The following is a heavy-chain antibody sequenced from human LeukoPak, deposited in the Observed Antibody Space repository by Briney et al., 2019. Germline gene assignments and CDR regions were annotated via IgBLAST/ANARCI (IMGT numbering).Heavy chain of an antibody. CDR1: GYTFTDYY. D-gene: IGHD2-2*01. CDR2: INPNSGGT. V-gene: IGHV1-2*02. Sequence: ASVKVSCKASGYTFTDYYMQRVRQAPGQGLEWMGWINPNSGGTNYAQKFQGRVTMTRDTSISTAYMELSRLRSDDTAVYYCASAEYQLFSFDYWGQGTLVTVSS. J-gene: IGHJ4*02. CDR3: ASAEYQLFSFDY.